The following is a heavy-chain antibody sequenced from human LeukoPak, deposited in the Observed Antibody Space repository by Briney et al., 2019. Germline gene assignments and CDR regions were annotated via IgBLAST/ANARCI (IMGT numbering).Heavy chain of an antibody. V-gene: IGHV1-24*01. CDR3: ATELVGATFSDAFDI. J-gene: IGHJ3*02. D-gene: IGHD1-26*01. CDR1: GYTLTELS. Sequence: ASVKVSCKVSGYTLTELSMHWVRQAPGKGLEWMGGFDPEDGETIYAQKFQGRVTMTEDTSTDTAYMELSSLRSEDTAVYYRATELVGATFSDAFDIWGQGTMVTVSS. CDR2: FDPEDGET.